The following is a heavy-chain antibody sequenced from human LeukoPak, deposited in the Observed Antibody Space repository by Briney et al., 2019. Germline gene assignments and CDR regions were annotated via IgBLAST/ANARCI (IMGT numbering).Heavy chain of an antibody. D-gene: IGHD3-16*01. V-gene: IGHV4-4*07. CDR3: ARVGDYALKD. CDR2: IYTSGST. Sequence: SETLSLTCTVSGYSISSGYYWSWIRQPAGKGLEWIGLIYTSGSTNYNPSLKSRVTMSVDTSKNQFSLKLSSVTAADTAVYYCARVGDYALKDWGQGTLVTVSS. CDR1: GYSISSGYY. J-gene: IGHJ4*02.